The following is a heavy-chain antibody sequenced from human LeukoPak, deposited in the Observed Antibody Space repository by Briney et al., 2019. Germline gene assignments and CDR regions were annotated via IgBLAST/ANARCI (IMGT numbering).Heavy chain of an antibody. CDR3: ARDLPELRYFDWLIEAFDI. CDR1: GGSISNYY. D-gene: IGHD3-9*01. J-gene: IGHJ3*02. Sequence: SETLSLTCTVSGGSISNYYWGWLRQPPGEGLEWIGSIYHSGSTYYNPSLKSRVTISVDTSKNQFSLKLSSVTAADTAVYYCARDLPELRYFDWLIEAFDIRGQGTMVTVSS. CDR2: IYHSGST. V-gene: IGHV4-39*07.